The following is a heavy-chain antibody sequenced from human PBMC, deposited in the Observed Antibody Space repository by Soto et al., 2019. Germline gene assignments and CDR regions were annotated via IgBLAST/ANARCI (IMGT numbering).Heavy chain of an antibody. CDR1: GFTFSSYA. Sequence: QVQLVESGGGVVQPGRSLRLSCAASGFTFSSYAMHWVRQAPGKGLEWVAVISYDGSNKYYADSVKGRFTISRDNSKNTLDLQMNSLRAENTAVYYCARGQQLGNYYYYGMDVWGQGTTVTVSS. D-gene: IGHD6-6*01. J-gene: IGHJ6*02. V-gene: IGHV3-30-3*01. CDR3: ARGQQLGNYYYYGMDV. CDR2: ISYDGSNK.